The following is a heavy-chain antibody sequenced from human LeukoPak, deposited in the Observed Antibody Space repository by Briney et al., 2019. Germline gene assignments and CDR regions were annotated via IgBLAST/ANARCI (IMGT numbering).Heavy chain of an antibody. CDR2: IYYSGST. CDR1: GGSISSYY. V-gene: IGHV4-59*08. CDR3: ARASNWGLDFDY. Sequence: SETLSLTCTVSGGSISSYYWSWIRQPPGKGLEWIGYIYYSGSTYYNPSLKSRVTISVDTSKNQFSLKLSSVTAADTAVYYCARASNWGLDFDYWGQGTLVTVSS. D-gene: IGHD7-27*01. J-gene: IGHJ4*02.